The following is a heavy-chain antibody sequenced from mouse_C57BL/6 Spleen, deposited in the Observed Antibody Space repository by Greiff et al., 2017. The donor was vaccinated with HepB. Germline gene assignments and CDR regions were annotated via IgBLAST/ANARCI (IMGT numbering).Heavy chain of an antibody. CDR2: IDPSDSYT. V-gene: IGHV1-50*01. D-gene: IGHD1-2*01. Sequence: QVQLQQPGAELVKPGASVKLSCKASGYTFTSYWMQWVKQRPGQGLEWIGEIDPSDSYTNYNLKFKGKATLTVDTSSSTAYMQLSSLTSEDSAVYYCARKGGLGFDYWGQGTTLTVSS. CDR3: ARKGGLGFDY. J-gene: IGHJ2*01. CDR1: GYTFTSYW.